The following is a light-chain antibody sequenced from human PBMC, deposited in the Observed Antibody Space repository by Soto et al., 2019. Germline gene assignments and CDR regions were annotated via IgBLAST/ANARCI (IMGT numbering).Light chain of an antibody. V-gene: IGLV2-14*01. J-gene: IGLJ3*02. Sequence: QSALTQPASVSGSPEQSITISCTGTNSDVGGCDCVSWYQQHPGKAPKLMIFDVRDRPSGVSNRFSGSKSGNTASLTISGLQAEDEADYYCSSYSNSSTPVVFGGGTQLTVL. CDR2: DVR. CDR1: NSDVGGCDC. CDR3: SSYSNSSTPVV.